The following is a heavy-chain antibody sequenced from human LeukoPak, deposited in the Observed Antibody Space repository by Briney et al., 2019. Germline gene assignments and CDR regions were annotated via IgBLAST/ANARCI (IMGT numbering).Heavy chain of an antibody. V-gene: IGHV3-30*01. J-gene: IGHJ4*02. CDR3: AREASSTSAFDY. D-gene: IGHD6-6*01. CDR1: GFTFRSYA. CDR2: ISYDVSHK. Sequence: GGSLLLSCAASGFTFRSYAMHWVRQAPGKGLEWVALISYDVSHKFYADSVKGRFTISRDNSKNTLDLQMNSLRDDDTGLYYCAREASSTSAFDYWGQGTLVTVSS.